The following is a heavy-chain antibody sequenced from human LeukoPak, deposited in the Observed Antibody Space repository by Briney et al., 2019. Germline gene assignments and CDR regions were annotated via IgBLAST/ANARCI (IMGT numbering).Heavy chain of an antibody. J-gene: IGHJ4*02. D-gene: IGHD3-10*01. CDR3: ARAELWFGGPLDY. CDR1: GFTFSSYA. V-gene: IGHV3-30-3*01. Sequence: GGSLRLSCAASGFTFSSYAMHWVRQAPGKGLEWVAVISYDGSNKYYADSVKGRFTISRDNSKNTLYLQMNSLRAEDTAVYYCARAELWFGGPLDYWGQGTLVTVSS. CDR2: ISYDGSNK.